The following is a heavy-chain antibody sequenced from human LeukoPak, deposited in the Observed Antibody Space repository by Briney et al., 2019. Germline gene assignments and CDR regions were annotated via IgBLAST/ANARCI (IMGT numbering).Heavy chain of an antibody. CDR1: GGSISSYY. V-gene: IGHV4-59*08. CDR3: ARHISSGGTYAHFDY. Sequence: SETLSLTCTVSGGSISSYYWSWIRQPPGKGLEWIGYVYYSGTTNYNPSLKSRVTISIDTSKNQFSLKLNSVAAADTAVYYCARHISSGGTYAHFDYWGQGTLVTVSS. J-gene: IGHJ4*02. CDR2: VYYSGTT. D-gene: IGHD1-26*01.